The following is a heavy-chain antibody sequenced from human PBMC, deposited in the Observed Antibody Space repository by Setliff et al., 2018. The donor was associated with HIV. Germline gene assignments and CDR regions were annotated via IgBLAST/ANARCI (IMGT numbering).Heavy chain of an antibody. V-gene: IGHV7-4-1*02. D-gene: IGHD3-16*01. CDR3: AREFLLGDWSFPAN. J-gene: IGHJ4*02. Sequence: ASVKVSCKASGYIFTNDPMNWVRQAPGQGLEWMGWVNTKTGNPTYAQDFTGRFVFSLDTSVNTAYLEISGLKIEDTAVYFCAREFLLGDWSFPANWGQGTLVTVSS. CDR2: VNTKTGNP. CDR1: GYIFTNDP.